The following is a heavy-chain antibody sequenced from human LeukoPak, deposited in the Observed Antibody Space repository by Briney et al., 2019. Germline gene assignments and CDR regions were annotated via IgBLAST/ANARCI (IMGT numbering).Heavy chain of an antibody. CDR2: TVLGSGDT. CDR3: AAGFSNHGYIY. J-gene: IGHJ4*02. D-gene: IGHD6-13*01. Sequence: SVKVSCKASGLTFSTSAMQWVRQTRGQGLEWIGWTVLGSGDTNYAQSLKERVTITRDMSTSTAYMELSSLRSEDTAMYYCAAGFSNHGYIYWGQGTLVTVSS. CDR1: GLTFSTSA. V-gene: IGHV1-58*02.